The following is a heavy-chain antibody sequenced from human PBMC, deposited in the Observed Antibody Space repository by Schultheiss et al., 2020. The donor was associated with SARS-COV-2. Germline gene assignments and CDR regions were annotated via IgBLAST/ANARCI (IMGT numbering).Heavy chain of an antibody. J-gene: IGHJ5*02. CDR3: ARDRRYYGWFDP. D-gene: IGHD2/OR15-2a*01. V-gene: IGHV3-74*01. CDR2: ISWNSGSI. Sequence: GGSLRLSCAASGFTFSNAWMSWVRQAPGKGLEWVSGISWNSGSIGYADSVKGRFTISRDNAKNTLYLQMNSLRAEDTAVYYCARDRRYYGWFDPWGQGTLVTVSS. CDR1: GFTFSNAW.